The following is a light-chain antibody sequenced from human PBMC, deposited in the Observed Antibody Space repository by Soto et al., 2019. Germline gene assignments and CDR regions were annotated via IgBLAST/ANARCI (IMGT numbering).Light chain of an antibody. J-gene: IGKJ1*01. CDR3: QQYYSYPLT. V-gene: IGKV1-8*01. CDR1: QGISSY. CDR2: AAS. Sequence: IRMTQSPSSFSASTGDRVTITCRASQGISSYLAWYQQKPGKAPKLLIYAASTLQSGVPSRFSGSGSGTDFTLTISCLQSEDFATYYCQQYYSYPLTFGQGTKV.